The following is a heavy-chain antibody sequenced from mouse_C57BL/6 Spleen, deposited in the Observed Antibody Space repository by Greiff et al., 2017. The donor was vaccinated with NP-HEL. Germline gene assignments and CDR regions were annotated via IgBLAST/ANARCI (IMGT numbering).Heavy chain of an antibody. CDR2: ISGGGGNT. CDR1: GFTFSSYT. Sequence: EVKLMESGGGLVKPGGSLKLSCAASGFTFSSYTMSWVRQTPEKRLEWVATISGGGGNTYYPDSVKGRFTISRDNAKNTLYLQMSSLRSEDTALYYCARHGGDGYLMDYWGQGTSVTVSS. J-gene: IGHJ4*01. V-gene: IGHV5-9*01. D-gene: IGHD2-3*01. CDR3: ARHGGDGYLMDY.